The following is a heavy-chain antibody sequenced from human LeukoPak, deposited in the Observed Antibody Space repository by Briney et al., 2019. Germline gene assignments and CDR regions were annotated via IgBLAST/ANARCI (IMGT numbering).Heavy chain of an antibody. Sequence: SETLSLTCTVSGGSISSYYWSWIRHPPGKGLEWIGYIYYSGSTNYNPSLKSRVAISVDTSKNQFSLKLSSVTAADTAVYYCARLRTIAAAGVRVRYYFDYWGQGTLVTVSS. J-gene: IGHJ4*02. V-gene: IGHV4-59*01. CDR3: ARLRTIAAAGVRVRYYFDY. CDR2: IYYSGST. D-gene: IGHD6-13*01. CDR1: GGSISSYY.